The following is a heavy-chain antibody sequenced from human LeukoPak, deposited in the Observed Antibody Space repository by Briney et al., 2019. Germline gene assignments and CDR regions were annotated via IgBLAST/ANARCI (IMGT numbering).Heavy chain of an antibody. J-gene: IGHJ4*02. CDR3: ARDKIVGASKFDY. V-gene: IGHV3-7*01. CDR1: GFTFSNYW. D-gene: IGHD1-26*01. Sequence: GGSLRLSCAVSGFTFSNYWMSWVRQAPGKGLEWVAHIKQDESEKYYVDSVKGRFTISRDNAKNSLYLQMISLRAEDTAIYYCARDKIVGASKFDYWGQGTLVTVSS. CDR2: IKQDESEK.